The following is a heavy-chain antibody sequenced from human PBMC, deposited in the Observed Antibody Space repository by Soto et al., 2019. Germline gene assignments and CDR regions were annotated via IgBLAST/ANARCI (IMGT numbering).Heavy chain of an antibody. J-gene: IGHJ4*02. V-gene: IGHV3-48*03. D-gene: IGHD2-2*01. Sequence: QPGGSLRLSCAASGFTFSTYEFNWVRQAPGRGLEWISYISVSGNIIKYAESVKGRFTISRDNADNSLHLHMSNLRVDDTALYFCVRDTMRASAAASLDYWRQGTQVTVSS. CDR3: VRDTMRASAAASLDY. CDR1: GFTFSTYE. CDR2: ISVSGNII.